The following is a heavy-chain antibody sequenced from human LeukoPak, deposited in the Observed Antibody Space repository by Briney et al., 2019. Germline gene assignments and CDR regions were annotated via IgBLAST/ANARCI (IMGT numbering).Heavy chain of an antibody. Sequence: SGTLSLTCAVYGGSFSGYYWSWIRQPPGKGLEWIGEINHSGSTNYNPSLKSRVTISVDTSKNQFSLKLSSVTAADTAVYYCARVLSGVRGVILNYYYYGMDVWGQGTTVTVSS. CDR3: ARVLSGVRGVILNYYYYGMDV. CDR1: GGSFSGYY. D-gene: IGHD3-10*01. CDR2: INHSGST. J-gene: IGHJ6*02. V-gene: IGHV4-34*01.